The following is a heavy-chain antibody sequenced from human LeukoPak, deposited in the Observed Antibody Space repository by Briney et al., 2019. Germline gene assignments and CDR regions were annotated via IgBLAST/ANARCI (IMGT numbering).Heavy chain of an antibody. CDR1: GYTFTSYG. V-gene: IGHV1-18*01. CDR3: ARDLAGYCGGDCPYDY. Sequence: ASVKVSCKASGYTFTSYGISWVRQAPGQGLEWVGWISAYNGNTNYAQKLQGRVTMTTDTSTSTAYMELRSLRSDDTAVYYCARDLAGYCGGDCPYDYWGQGTLVTVSS. D-gene: IGHD2-21*02. CDR2: ISAYNGNT. J-gene: IGHJ4*02.